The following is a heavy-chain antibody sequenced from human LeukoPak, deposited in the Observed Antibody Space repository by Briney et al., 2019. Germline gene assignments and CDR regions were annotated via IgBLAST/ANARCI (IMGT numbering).Heavy chain of an antibody. CDR1: GFTFSSYG. D-gene: IGHD3-22*01. CDR2: IWYDGSNK. Sequence: GGSLRLSCAASGFTFSSYGMHWVRQAPGKGLEWVAVIWYDGSNKYYADSVKGRFTISRDNSKNTLYLQMNSLRAEDTAVYYCAKDNNYYDSSGYYIDYWGQGTLVTVSS. J-gene: IGHJ4*02. V-gene: IGHV3-33*06. CDR3: AKDNNYYDSSGYYIDY.